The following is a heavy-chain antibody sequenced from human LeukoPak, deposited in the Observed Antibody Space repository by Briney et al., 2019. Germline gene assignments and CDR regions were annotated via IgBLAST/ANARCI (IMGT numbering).Heavy chain of an antibody. Sequence: PSETLSLTCTVSDDSIGNYYWSWIRQSPGKGLEWIGYIYFSGSTNYNPSLKSRVTISIDTSKTQFSLKLSSVTAADTAVYYCARVGGSNFYYYGLDVWGQGTTVTVSS. V-gene: IGHV4-59*01. J-gene: IGHJ6*02. CDR3: ARVGGSNFYYYGLDV. CDR2: IYFSGST. D-gene: IGHD2-2*01. CDR1: DDSIGNYY.